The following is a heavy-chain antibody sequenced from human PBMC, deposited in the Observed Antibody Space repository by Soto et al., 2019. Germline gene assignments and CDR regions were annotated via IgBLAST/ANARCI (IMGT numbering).Heavy chain of an antibody. J-gene: IGHJ4*02. Sequence: QVQLVESGGGVVQPGRSLRLSCAASGFTFSSYGMHWVRQAPGKGLEWEAVISYDGNNKYYADSVKGRFTISRDNFKNTLYLQMDSLRAEDTAMYYCAKDHLETTVTTPSYWGQGTLVTVSS. CDR1: GFTFSSYG. V-gene: IGHV3-30*18. CDR2: ISYDGNNK. CDR3: AKDHLETTVTTPSY. D-gene: IGHD4-17*01.